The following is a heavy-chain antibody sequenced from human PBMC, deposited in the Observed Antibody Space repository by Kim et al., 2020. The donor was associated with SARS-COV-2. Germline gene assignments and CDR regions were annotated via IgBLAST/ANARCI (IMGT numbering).Heavy chain of an antibody. CDR1: GFTFSNAW. D-gene: IGHD6-19*01. Sequence: GGSLRLSCAASGFTFSNAWMNWVRQAPGKGLEWVGRIKTETDGGTTDYAAPVKGRFTISRDDLRDTLYLQMNNLETEDTALYYCTTDPNGLYGYWGQGTLVTVSS. J-gene: IGHJ4*02. V-gene: IGHV3-15*01. CDR2: IKTETDGGTT. CDR3: TTDPNGLYGY.